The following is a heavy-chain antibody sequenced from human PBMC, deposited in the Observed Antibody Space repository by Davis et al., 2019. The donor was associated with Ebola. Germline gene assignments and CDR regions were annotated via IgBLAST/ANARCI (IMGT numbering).Heavy chain of an antibody. CDR1: GFTFSSYS. CDR2: ISSSSSYI. Sequence: PGGSLRLSCAASGFTFSSYSMNWVRQAPGKGLEWVSSISSSSSYIYYADSVKGRFTISRDNAKNSLYLQMNSLRAEDTAVYYCAREDIVVVPAAKYYYYYGMDVWGQGTTVTVSS. J-gene: IGHJ6*02. V-gene: IGHV3-21*01. CDR3: AREDIVVVPAAKYYYYYGMDV. D-gene: IGHD2-2*01.